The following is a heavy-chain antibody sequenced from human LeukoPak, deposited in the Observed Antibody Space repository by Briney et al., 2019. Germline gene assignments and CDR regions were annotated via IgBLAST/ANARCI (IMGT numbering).Heavy chain of an antibody. CDR1: GGPFCGYY. CDR2: INHSGNT. Sequence: ASETLSLTCAVFGGPFCGYYWSWIRHPPGKGLEWIVEINHSGNTNYNPSLKSRVTISVDPSKNQFSLKLSSLTAADTAVFYCARGNRHPSGLWELLPQNWFDPWGQGTLVTVSS. J-gene: IGHJ5*02. D-gene: IGHD1-26*01. V-gene: IGHV4-34*01. CDR3: ARGNRHPSGLWELLPQNWFDP.